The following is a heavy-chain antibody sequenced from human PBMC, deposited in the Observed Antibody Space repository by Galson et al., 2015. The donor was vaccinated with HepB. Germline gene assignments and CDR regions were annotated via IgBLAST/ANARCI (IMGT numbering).Heavy chain of an antibody. V-gene: IGHV1-18*04. CDR3: ARDKNYRFDY. J-gene: IGHJ4*02. CDR2: ISTYSGDT. Sequence: SVKVSCKASGYSFTSNGISWVRQAPGQGLEWMGWISTYSGDTNYAQKHQGRVTMTTDTSTSTAYMVLRSLRSDDTAVYYCARDKNYRFDYWGQGTLFTVSS. D-gene: IGHD3-16*02. CDR1: GYSFTSNG.